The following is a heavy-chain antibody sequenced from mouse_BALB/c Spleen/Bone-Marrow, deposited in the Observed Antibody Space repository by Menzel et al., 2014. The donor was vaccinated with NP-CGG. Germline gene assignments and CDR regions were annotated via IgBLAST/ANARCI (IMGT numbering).Heavy chain of an antibody. D-gene: IGHD3-2*01. CDR1: GYTFSSYW. Sequence: VKLMESGAELMKPGASVKISCKATGYTFSSYWIEWVKQRPGHGLEWIGKILPGSGSTNYNEKFKGKATFTADTSSNTAYMQLSSLTSEDSAVYYCATARATWFAYWGQGTLVTVSA. CDR3: ATARATWFAY. J-gene: IGHJ3*01. CDR2: ILPGSGST. V-gene: IGHV1-9*01.